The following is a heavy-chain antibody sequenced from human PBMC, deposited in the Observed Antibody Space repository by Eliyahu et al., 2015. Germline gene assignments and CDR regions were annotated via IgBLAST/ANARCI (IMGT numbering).Heavy chain of an antibody. CDR2: ISTXGTYR. Sequence: VESGGGXVKXGGSLTLSCAASGFSFSDSYMTWIRQVPGKGPEWISYISTXGTYRNYADSVKGRFTISRDNAKNFLYLQMNSLRAEDTALYYCARGGGNWGLKRAFDIWGQGTMVTVSS. D-gene: IGHD3-16*01. J-gene: IGHJ3*02. CDR1: GFSFSDSY. V-gene: IGHV3-11*05. CDR3: ARGGGNWGLKRAFDI.